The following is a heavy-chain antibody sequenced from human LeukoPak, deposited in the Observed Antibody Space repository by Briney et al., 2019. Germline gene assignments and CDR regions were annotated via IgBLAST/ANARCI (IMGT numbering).Heavy chain of an antibody. V-gene: IGHV3-30*18. CDR1: GFTFSSYG. CDR3: AKTYYDILTGYCFDY. CDR2: ISYDGSNK. J-gene: IGHJ4*02. D-gene: IGHD3-9*01. Sequence: GRSLRLSCAASGFTFSSYGMHWVRQAPGKGLEWVAVISYDGSNKYYADSVKGRFTISRDNSKNTLYLQMNSLGAEDTAVYYCAKTYYDILTGYCFDYWGQGTLVAVSS.